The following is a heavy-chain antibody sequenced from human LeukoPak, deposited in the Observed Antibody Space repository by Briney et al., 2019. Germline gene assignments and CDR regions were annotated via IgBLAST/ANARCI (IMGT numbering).Heavy chain of an antibody. D-gene: IGHD1-26*01. CDR3: ARDTAVGALGVGFDI. J-gene: IGHJ3*02. CDR2: MSSSSSYI. CDR1: GFTFSSYR. Sequence: PGGSLRLSCAASGFTFSSYRMNWVRQAPGKGLEWVSFMSSSSSYIYYADSVKGRFTNSRDNAKNSLYLQMNSLRAEDTAVYYCARDTAVGALGVGFDIWGQGTMVTVSS. V-gene: IGHV3-21*01.